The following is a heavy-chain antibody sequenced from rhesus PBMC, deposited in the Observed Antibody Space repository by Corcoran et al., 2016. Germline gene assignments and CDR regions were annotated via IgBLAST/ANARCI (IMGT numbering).Heavy chain of an antibody. V-gene: IGHV4-127*01. Sequence: QVQLQESGPAMVKPSATLSLTCAVSGGSISGYSLWSWIRPPPAKGLEWIGYLGGRSSSTNYTPALKKRVTISKDTAKNQFSRNLRSVTAADTAMDDWARSAIDNRFDVGGPGVLITVSS. CDR2: LGGRSSST. J-gene: IGHJ5-1*01. CDR1: GGSISGYS. CDR3: ARSAIDNRFDV. D-gene: IGHD4-11*01.